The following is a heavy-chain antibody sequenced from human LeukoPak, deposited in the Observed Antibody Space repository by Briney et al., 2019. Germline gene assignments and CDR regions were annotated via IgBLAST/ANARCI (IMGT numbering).Heavy chain of an antibody. J-gene: IGHJ4*02. CDR3: AAAVAGNLHFDY. CDR2: INPSGGST. CDR1: GYTFTSYY. V-gene: IGHV1-46*01. Sequence: ASVKVSCKASGYTFTSYYMHWVRQAPGQGLEWMGIINPSGGSTSYAQKFQGRVTMTRYTSTSTVYMELSSLRSEDTAVYYCAAAVAGNLHFDYWGQGTLVTVSS. D-gene: IGHD6-19*01.